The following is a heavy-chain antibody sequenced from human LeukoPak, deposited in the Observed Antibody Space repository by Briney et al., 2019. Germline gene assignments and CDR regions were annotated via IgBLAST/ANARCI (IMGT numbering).Heavy chain of an antibody. Sequence: ASVKVSCKASGYTITSHDINWVRQATGQGLEWMGWMNPNSGNTGYAQKFQGRLTMTRDTSISTAYMELSSLRSEDTAVFYCARGPLSGTYYFDFWGQGTLVTVSS. J-gene: IGHJ4*02. V-gene: IGHV1-8*01. CDR1: GYTITSHD. CDR2: MNPNSGNT. CDR3: ARGPLSGTYYFDF. D-gene: IGHD1-26*01.